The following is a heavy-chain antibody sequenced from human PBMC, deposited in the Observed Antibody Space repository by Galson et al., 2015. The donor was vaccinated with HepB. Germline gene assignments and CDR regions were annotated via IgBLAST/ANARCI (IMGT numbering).Heavy chain of an antibody. CDR2: ISAYNGNT. J-gene: IGHJ6*03. CDR1: GYTFTSYG. CDR3: ARDPGIVVVPAAIRGMDV. V-gene: IGHV1-18*04. Sequence: SVKVSCKASGYTFTSYGISWVRQAPGQGLEWMGWISAYNGNTNYAQRLQGRVTMTTDTSTSTAYMELRSLRSDDTAVYYCARDPGIVVVPAAIRGMDVWGKGTTVTVSS. D-gene: IGHD2-2*01.